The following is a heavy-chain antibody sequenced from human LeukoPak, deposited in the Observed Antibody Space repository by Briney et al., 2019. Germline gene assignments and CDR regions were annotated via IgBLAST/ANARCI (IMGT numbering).Heavy chain of an antibody. CDR1: GFISTNYF. CDR3: ARSPYGDGYFDY. J-gene: IGHJ4*02. V-gene: IGHV3-21*01. D-gene: IGHD4-17*01. CDR2: ISSSSSYI. Sequence: PGGSLRLSCAASGFISTNYFMSWVRQAPGKGLEWVSSISSSSSYIYYADSVKGRFTISRDNAKNSLYLQMNSLRAEDTAVYYCARSPYGDGYFDYWGQGTLVTVSS.